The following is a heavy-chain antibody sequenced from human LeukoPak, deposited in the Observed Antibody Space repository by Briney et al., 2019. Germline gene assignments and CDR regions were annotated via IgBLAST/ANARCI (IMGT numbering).Heavy chain of an antibody. V-gene: IGHV1-2*06. Sequence: ASVKVSCKASGYIFTGYYLRWVRQALGQGLEWMGRINPVTGGTDYAQNFQGRVTVTRDTSISTAYMELSSLRSEDTAVYYCARGGIAAAGSFDYWGQGTLVTVSS. D-gene: IGHD6-13*01. J-gene: IGHJ4*02. CDR3: ARGGIAAAGSFDY. CDR1: GYIFTGYY. CDR2: INPVTGGT.